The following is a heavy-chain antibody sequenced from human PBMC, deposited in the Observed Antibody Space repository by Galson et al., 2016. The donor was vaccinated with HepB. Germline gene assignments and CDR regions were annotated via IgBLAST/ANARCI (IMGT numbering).Heavy chain of an antibody. CDR1: GVTVSNNY. V-gene: IGHV3-66*01. CDR2: IYSGGDT. D-gene: IGHD3/OR15-3a*01. CDR3: ARDTWTWN. J-gene: IGHJ4*02. Sequence: SLRLSCAASGVTVSNNYMSWVRQAPGRGLEWVSVIYSGGDTYYADSVKGRFTISRDNFENTVYLQVNSLRAEDTAIYYCARDTWTWNGGQGTLVTVSS.